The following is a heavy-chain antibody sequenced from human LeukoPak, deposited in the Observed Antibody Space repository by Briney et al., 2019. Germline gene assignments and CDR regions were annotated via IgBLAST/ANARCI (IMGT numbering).Heavy chain of an antibody. CDR3: ARDDTYYDATFDY. J-gene: IGHJ4*02. CDR2: INPNSGGT. Sequence: GASVKVSCKASGYTFTGYYMHWVRQAPGQGLEWMGWINPNSGGTNYAQKFQGRVTMTRDTSISTAYMELSRLRSDDTAVYYCARDDTYYDATFDYWAREPWSPSPQ. CDR1: GYTFTGYY. V-gene: IGHV1-2*02. D-gene: IGHD3-22*01.